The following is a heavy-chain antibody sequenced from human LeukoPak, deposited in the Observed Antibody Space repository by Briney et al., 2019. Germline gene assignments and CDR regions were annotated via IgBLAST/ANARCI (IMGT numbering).Heavy chain of an antibody. CDR1: EFTFDDYA. D-gene: IGHD6-13*01. J-gene: IGHJ3*01. V-gene: IGHV3-9*01. CDR2: ISWNSGSI. Sequence: GGSLRLSCAASEFTFDDYAMHWVRHAPGKGLEWVSGISWNSGSIGYADSVKGRFTISRDNAKNSLYLQMNSLRAEDTALYYCAKDVAAAGDAFDVWGQGTMVTVSS. CDR3: AKDVAAAGDAFDV.